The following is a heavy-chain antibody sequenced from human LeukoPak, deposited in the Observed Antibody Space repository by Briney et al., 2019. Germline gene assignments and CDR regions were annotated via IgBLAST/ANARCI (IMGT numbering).Heavy chain of an antibody. V-gene: IGHV4-34*10. Sequence: SETLSLTCAVSGASFSGYFWNWIRQSPEKGLEWIGEIKYDGTTNYNPSLTSRVTMSIDKATNQFHLKVTSLTAADTAVYYCARRRGSYQRWFDPWGQGTLVTVSS. CDR2: IKYDGTT. CDR1: GASFSGYF. CDR3: ARRRGSYQRWFDP. D-gene: IGHD1-26*01. J-gene: IGHJ5*02.